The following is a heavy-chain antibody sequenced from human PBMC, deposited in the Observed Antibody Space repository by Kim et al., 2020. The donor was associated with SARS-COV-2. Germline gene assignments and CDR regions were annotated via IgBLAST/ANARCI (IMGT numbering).Heavy chain of an antibody. CDR2: ISYDGSNK. D-gene: IGHD3-22*01. Sequence: GGSLRLSCAASGFTFSSYGMHWVRQAPGKGLEWVAVISYDGSNKYYADSVKGRFTISRDNSKNTLYLQMNSLRAEDTAVYYCAKDSNYYDSSGPPLYYYYYGMDVWGQGTTVTVSS. CDR3: AKDSNYYDSSGPPLYYYYYGMDV. CDR1: GFTFSSYG. V-gene: IGHV3-30*18. J-gene: IGHJ6*02.